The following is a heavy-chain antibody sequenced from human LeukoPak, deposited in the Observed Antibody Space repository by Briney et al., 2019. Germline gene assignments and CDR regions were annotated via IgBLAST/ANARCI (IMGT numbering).Heavy chain of an antibody. CDR1: GGSISSYY. D-gene: IGHD3-3*01. V-gene: IGHV4-59*08. Sequence: SETLSLTCTVSGGSISSYYWSWIRQPPGKGLEWIGYIYYSGSTNYNPSLKSRVTISVDTSENQFSLKLSSVTAADTAVYYCARAGITYYDFWSGYSPNWFDPWGQGTLVTVSS. CDR3: ARAGITYYDFWSGYSPNWFDP. CDR2: IYYSGST. J-gene: IGHJ5*02.